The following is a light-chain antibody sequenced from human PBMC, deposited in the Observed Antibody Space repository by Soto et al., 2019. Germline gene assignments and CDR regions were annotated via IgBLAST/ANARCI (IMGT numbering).Light chain of an antibody. CDR2: GSS. Sequence: DIVLAQSPGTLSLSPGERATLSCRASTTLSPNYLAWCQQKPGHPPRLLIYGSSKRATGIPDRFSGSGSGTDFTLTISRLEPDDFGVYFCQQYSALPMTFGQGTLLEVK. CDR1: TTLSPNY. V-gene: IGKV3-20*01. J-gene: IGKJ5*01. CDR3: QQYSALPMT.